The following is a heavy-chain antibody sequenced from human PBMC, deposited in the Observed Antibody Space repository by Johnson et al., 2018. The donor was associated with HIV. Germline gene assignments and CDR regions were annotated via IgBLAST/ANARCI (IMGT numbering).Heavy chain of an antibody. CDR1: GFTFSSYD. CDR2: IGTAGDT. J-gene: IGHJ3*02. Sequence: VQLVESGGGLVQPGGSLRLSCAASGFTFSSYDMHWVRQATGKGLEWVSAIGTAGDTYYPGSVKGRFTISRENAKNSLYLQMNRLRTEDTALYYCAKLVGATHPLDIWGQGTMVTVSS. D-gene: IGHD1-26*01. V-gene: IGHV3-13*01. CDR3: AKLVGATHPLDI.